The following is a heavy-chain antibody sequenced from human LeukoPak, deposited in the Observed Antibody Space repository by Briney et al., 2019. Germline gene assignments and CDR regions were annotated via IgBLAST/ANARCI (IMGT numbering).Heavy chain of an antibody. J-gene: IGHJ4*02. CDR1: GLTFRSYS. V-gene: IGHV3-48*02. CDR2: ITASGTAM. CDR3: ASSGSYRFDY. Sequence: GGSLRLSCAASGLTFRSYSMNWVRQAPGKGLEWVSHITASGTAMFYADSVKGRFTISRDNAKNSLYLQMNSLRDEDTAVYYSASSGSYRFDYWGQGTLVTVSS. D-gene: IGHD1-26*01.